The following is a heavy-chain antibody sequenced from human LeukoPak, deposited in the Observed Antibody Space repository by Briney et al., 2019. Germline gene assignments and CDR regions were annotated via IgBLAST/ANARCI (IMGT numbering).Heavy chain of an antibody. D-gene: IGHD3-10*01. V-gene: IGHV4-34*01. J-gene: IGHJ4*02. CDR2: MNQSGRA. CDR3: AIASLVRRVMDFDH. Sequence: SETLSLTCAVYGGSCIGYYWIWFRQPPGKGVEWIGEMNQSGRAYYNPSLKSRVTISIETSENQFFLKMNSVTAADTAVYYCAIASLVRRVMDFDHWGQGTLVTVSS. CDR1: GGSCIGYY.